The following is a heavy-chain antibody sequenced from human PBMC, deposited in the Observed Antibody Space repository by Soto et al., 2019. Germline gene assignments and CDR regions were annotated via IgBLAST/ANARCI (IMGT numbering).Heavy chain of an antibody. J-gene: IGHJ4*02. V-gene: IGHV3-15*01. CDR2: IKSKTDGGTT. CDR1: GFTFSNAW. D-gene: IGHD6-13*01. CDR3: TTDSSSWAPYYFDY. Sequence: PVGSLRLSCAASGFTFSNAWMSWVRQAPGKGLEWVGRIKSKTDGGTTDYAAPVKGRFTISRDDSKNTLYLQMNSLKTEDTAVYYCTTDSSSWAPYYFDYWGQGTLVTVSS.